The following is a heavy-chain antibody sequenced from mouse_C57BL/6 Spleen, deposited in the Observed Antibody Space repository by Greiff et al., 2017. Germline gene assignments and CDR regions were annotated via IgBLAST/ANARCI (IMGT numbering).Heavy chain of an antibody. CDR2: IYPGDGDT. CDR1: GYAFSSYW. Sequence: VQRVESGAELVKPGASVKISCKASGYAFSSYWMNWVKQRPGKGLEWIGQIYPGDGDTNYNGKFKGKATLTADKSSSTAYMQLSSLTSEDSAVYFCARHGSSYGYFDVWGTGTTVTVSS. CDR3: ARHGSSYGYFDV. D-gene: IGHD1-1*01. J-gene: IGHJ1*03. V-gene: IGHV1-80*01.